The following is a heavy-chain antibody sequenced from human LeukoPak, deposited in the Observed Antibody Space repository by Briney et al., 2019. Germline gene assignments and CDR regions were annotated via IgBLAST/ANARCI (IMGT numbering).Heavy chain of an antibody. J-gene: IGHJ5*02. CDR1: GGSISSSSYY. D-gene: IGHD1-1*01. Sequence: PSETLSLTCTVSGGSISSSSYYWGWIRQPPGKGLEWIGTIYYSGSTYYNPSLKSRVTISVYTSKNQFSLKLSSVTAADTAVYYCARVPGGALNWFDPWGQGTLVTASS. CDR3: ARVPGGALNWFDP. V-gene: IGHV4-39*01. CDR2: IYYSGST.